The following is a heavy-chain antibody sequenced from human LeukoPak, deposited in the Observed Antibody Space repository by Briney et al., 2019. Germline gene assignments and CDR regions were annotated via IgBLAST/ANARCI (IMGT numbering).Heavy chain of an antibody. J-gene: IGHJ4*02. V-gene: IGHV3-7*01. CDR1: GFMFSSCW. CDR2: IKPDGSEK. Sequence: GGSLRLSCAASGFMFSSCWMSWGRQSPGKGLEGVADIKPDGSEKYYVDSVKGRFTISRDNAKNALYLEMNSLRVGDPAVYYCATARTYSGSRSTYPYYGYWGQGTLVTVSS. D-gene: IGHD3-10*01. CDR3: ATARTYSGSRSTYPYYGY.